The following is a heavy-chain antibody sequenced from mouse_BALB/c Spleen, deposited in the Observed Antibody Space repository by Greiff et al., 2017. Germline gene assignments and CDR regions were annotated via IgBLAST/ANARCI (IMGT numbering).Heavy chain of an antibody. CDR1: GYTFTSYW. Sequence: QVQLQQSGTVLARPGASVKMSCKASGYTFTSYWMHWVKQRPGQGLEWIGYINPSTGYTEYNQKFKDKATLTADKSSSTAYMQLSSLTSEDSAVYYCARNYFAYWGQGTLVTVSA. J-gene: IGHJ3*01. CDR3: ARNYFAY. D-gene: IGHD2-1*01. V-gene: IGHV1-4*01. CDR2: INPSTGYT.